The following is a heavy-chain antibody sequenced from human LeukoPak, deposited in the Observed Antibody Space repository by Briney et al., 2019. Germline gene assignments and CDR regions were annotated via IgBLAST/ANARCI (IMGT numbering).Heavy chain of an antibody. CDR3: VKYYYYYGMDV. CDR1: GGSISSSSYY. Sequence: PSETLSLTCNVSGGSISSSSYYWGWVRQPPGKGLEWIASVYYSGTTYYDPSLRNRVIISVDTSKNQFSLKLYSVTAADTAVYYCVKYYYYYGMDVWGQGTTVTVSS. J-gene: IGHJ6*02. CDR2: VYYSGTT. V-gene: IGHV4-39*01.